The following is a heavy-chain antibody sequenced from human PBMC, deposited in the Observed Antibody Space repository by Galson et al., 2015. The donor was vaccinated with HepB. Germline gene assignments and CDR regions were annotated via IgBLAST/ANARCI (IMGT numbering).Heavy chain of an antibody. CDR2: IIPMFGTA. J-gene: IGHJ6*02. D-gene: IGHD3-16*01. CDR1: GGTFSSYG. Sequence: KVSCKASGGTFSSYGISWVRQVPGQGLEWMGVIIPMFGTANYAQKFQGRVTITADESTSTAFMELSSLRSEDTAVYYCAREGGGYAMDVWGQGTTVTVSS. CDR3: AREGGGYAMDV. V-gene: IGHV1-69*01.